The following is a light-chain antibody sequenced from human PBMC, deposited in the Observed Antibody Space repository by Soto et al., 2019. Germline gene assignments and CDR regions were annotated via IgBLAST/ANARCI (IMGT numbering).Light chain of an antibody. CDR2: AAS. V-gene: IGKV1-8*01. J-gene: IGKJ1*01. Sequence: AQSPATLSLSPGERATLSCRASQSVSSNLAWYQQKPGKAPELLIYAASTLQSGVPSRFSGSGSGTDFTLTISCLQSEDFATYYCQQYYSFPPTFGQGTKV. CDR3: QQYYSFPPT. CDR1: QSVSSN.